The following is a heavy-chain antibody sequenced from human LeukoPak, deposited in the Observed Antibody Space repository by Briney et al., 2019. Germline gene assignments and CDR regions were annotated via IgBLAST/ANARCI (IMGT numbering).Heavy chain of an antibody. CDR1: GFTLSNYA. CDR3: SKRGPNTGWHFFDH. Sequence: GGSLRLSCAVSGFTLSNYAMSWVRQTPARGLEWVSSINEVGDDTNYVDSVRGRFTVSRYNSRNTLYLQLNSLRAEDTALYYCSKRGPNTGWHFFDHWGPGTLVTVS. D-gene: IGHD6-19*01. J-gene: IGHJ5*02. CDR2: INEVGDDT. V-gene: IGHV3-23*01.